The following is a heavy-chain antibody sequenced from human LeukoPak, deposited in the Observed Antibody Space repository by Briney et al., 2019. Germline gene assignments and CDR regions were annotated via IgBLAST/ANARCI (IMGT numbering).Heavy chain of an antibody. J-gene: IGHJ6*02. V-gene: IGHV5-51*01. CDR3: ARRDGYCSSTSCYADFYYGMDV. CDR1: GYSFTSYW. D-gene: IGHD2-2*01. Sequence: GESLKISCKGSGYSFTSYWIGWVRQMPGKGLEWMGIIYPGDSDTTYSPSFQGQVTISADKSISTAYLQWSSLKASDTAMYYCARRDGYCSSTSCYADFYYGMDVWGQGTTVTVSS. CDR2: IYPGDSDT.